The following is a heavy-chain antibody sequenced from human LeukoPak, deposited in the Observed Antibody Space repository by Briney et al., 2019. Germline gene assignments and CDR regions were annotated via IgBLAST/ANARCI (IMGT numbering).Heavy chain of an antibody. J-gene: IGHJ4*02. CDR2: IYTSGNT. CDR3: ARRSSVGAFDY. Sequence: PSQTLSLTCTVSGGSISSSTYYWSWIRQPAGKGLEWIGRIYTSGNTDYNPSLKSRVTISVDTSKNQLSLKLNSVTAADTAVYYCARRSSVGAFDYWGQGTLVTVSS. CDR1: GGSISSSTYY. V-gene: IGHV4-61*02. D-gene: IGHD1-26*01.